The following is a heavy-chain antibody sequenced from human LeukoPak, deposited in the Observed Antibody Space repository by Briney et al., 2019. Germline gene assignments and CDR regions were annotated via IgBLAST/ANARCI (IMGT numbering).Heavy chain of an antibody. CDR2: INHSGST. V-gene: IGHV4-34*01. CDR1: GGSFSGYY. CDR3: ARGLVLAAAGRYNWFDP. D-gene: IGHD6-13*01. Sequence: SETLSLTCAVYGGSFSGYYWSWIRQPPGKGLEWIGEINHSGSTNYNPSLKSRVTISVDTSKNQFSLKLSSVTAADTAVYYCARGLVLAAAGRYNWFDPWGQGTLVTVSS. J-gene: IGHJ5*02.